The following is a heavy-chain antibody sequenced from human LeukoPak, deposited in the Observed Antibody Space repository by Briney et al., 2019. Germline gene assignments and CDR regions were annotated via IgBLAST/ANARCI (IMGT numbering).Heavy chain of an antibody. D-gene: IGHD3-10*01. Sequence: GRSLRLSCAASGFMFSDYVMHWVRQAPGKALECVAAIWYDGSNIFYADSVKGRFTISRDNSKNALYLQMNSLRAEDTADYYCAKEGDRGEALYYYYMDVWGNGTTVTVSS. CDR2: IWYDGSNI. V-gene: IGHV3-33*06. J-gene: IGHJ6*03. CDR3: AKEGDRGEALYYYYMDV. CDR1: GFMFSDYV.